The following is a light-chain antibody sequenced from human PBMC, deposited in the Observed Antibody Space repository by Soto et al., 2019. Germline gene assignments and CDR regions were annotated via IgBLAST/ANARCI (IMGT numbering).Light chain of an antibody. CDR3: QHYGSSPPKYT. J-gene: IGKJ2*01. CDR1: QSVSSSS. CDR2: DAF. V-gene: IGKV3-20*01. Sequence: EIVLTQSPGTLSLSPGERATLSCRASQSVSSSSLAWYQHKPGQAPRLLIYDAFSRATDIPDKFSGSGSGTDFTLTISRREPEDFAVYYCQHYGSSPPKYTFGQGTKLEI.